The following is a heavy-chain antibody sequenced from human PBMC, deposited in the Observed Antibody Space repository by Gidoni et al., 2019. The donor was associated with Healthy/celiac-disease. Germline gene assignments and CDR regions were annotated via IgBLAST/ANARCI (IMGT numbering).Heavy chain of an antibody. V-gene: IGHV3-23*01. CDR3: AKEQGIAAAEDPYYYGMDV. CDR2: ISGSGGST. J-gene: IGHJ6*02. Sequence: EVQLLESGGGLVQPGGSLRLSCAASGFTFSSYAMSWVRQAPGKGLEWVSAISGSGGSTYYADSVKGRFTISRDNSKNTLYLQMNSLRAEDTAVYYCAKEQGIAAAEDPYYYGMDVWGQGTTVTVSS. D-gene: IGHD6-13*01. CDR1: GFTFSSYA.